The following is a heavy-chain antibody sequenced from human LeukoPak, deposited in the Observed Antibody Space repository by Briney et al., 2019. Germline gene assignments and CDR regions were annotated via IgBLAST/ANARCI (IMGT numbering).Heavy chain of an antibody. CDR3: ARGDDFSGDY. J-gene: IGHJ4*02. CDR1: GFTFSTYW. V-gene: IGHV3-7*04. D-gene: IGHD3/OR15-3a*01. Sequence: PGGSLRLSCAASGFTFSTYWMSWVRQAPGKGLEWVTNIHQDGNEKYYMDSVKGRFTISRDNAKNSLYLQMNSLRVEDTAVYYCARGDDFSGDYWGQGALVTVSS. CDR2: IHQDGNEK.